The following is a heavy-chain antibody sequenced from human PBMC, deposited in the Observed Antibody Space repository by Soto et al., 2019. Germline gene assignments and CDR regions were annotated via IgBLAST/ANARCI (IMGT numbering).Heavy chain of an antibody. D-gene: IGHD1-26*01. CDR1: GFTFSSYS. Sequence: EVQLVESGGGLVKPGGSLRLPCAASGFTFSSYSMNWVRQAPGKGLEWVSSISSSSSYRYYADSVKGRFNISRDNAQNSLYLQMNSLRAEDTAVDYCARDDPPERGYYCGMDVWGQGSTVSASS. CDR2: ISSSSSYR. CDR3: ARDDPPERGYYCGMDV. V-gene: IGHV3-21*01. J-gene: IGHJ6*01.